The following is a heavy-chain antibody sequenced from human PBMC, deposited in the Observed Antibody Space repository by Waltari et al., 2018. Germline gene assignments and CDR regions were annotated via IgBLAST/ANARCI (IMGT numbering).Heavy chain of an antibody. J-gene: IGHJ4*02. CDR1: GFTFSSYS. CDR2: ISSSSSYR. CDR3: ARDPSRGGEQQLVHADDY. D-gene: IGHD6-13*01. Sequence: EVQLVESGGGLVKPGGSLRLSCAASGFTFSSYSMNWVRQAPGKGLEWVSSISSSSSYRYDADSVKGRFTISRDNAKNSLYLQMNSLRAEDTAVYYCARDPSRGGEQQLVHADDYWGQGTLVTVSS. V-gene: IGHV3-21*01.